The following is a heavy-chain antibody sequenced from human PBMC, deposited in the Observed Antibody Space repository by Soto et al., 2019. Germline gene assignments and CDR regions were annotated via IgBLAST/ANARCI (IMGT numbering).Heavy chain of an antibody. CDR2: ISSSSSYI. J-gene: IGHJ6*03. CDR3: ARRYCSGGSCYLQNYYYYYYMDV. Sequence: EVQLVESGGGLVKPGGSLRLSCAASGFTFRRYSMNWVRQAPGKGLEWGSSISSSSSYIYYADSVKGRFTISRDNAKNALYLQMNSLRAEDTAVYYCARRYCSGGSCYLQNYYYYYYMDVWGKGTTVTGSS. D-gene: IGHD2-15*01. V-gene: IGHV3-21*01. CDR1: GFTFRRYS.